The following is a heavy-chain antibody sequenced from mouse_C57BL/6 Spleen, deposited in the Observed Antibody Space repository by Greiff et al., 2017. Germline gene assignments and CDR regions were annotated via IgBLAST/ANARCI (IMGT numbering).Heavy chain of an antibody. J-gene: IGHJ3*01. CDR1: GYAFSSYW. CDR3: ASRGDGYYLFAY. V-gene: IGHV1-80*01. Sequence: QVHVKQSGAELVKPGASVKISCKASGYAFSSYWMNWVKQRPGKGLEWIGQIYPGDGDTNYNGKFKGKATLTADKSSSTAYMQLSSLTSEDSAVYVCASRGDGYYLFAYWGQGTLVTVSA. CDR2: IYPGDGDT. D-gene: IGHD2-3*01.